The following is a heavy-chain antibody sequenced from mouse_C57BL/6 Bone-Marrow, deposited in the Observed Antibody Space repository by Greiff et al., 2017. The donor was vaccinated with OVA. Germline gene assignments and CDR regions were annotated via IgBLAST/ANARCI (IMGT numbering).Heavy chain of an antibody. Sequence: VPLQQPGAELVKPGASVKLSCKASGYNFTCYWMHWVKQMPGQGLEWVGMIHPNSGSTNYNEKFKSKGTLTVDKSSSTAYMQLSSLTSEDSAVYYGASHYYGSGAWFAYWGQGTLVTVSA. V-gene: IGHV1-64*01. CDR2: IHPNSGST. CDR3: ASHYYGSGAWFAY. CDR1: GYNFTCYW. D-gene: IGHD1-1*01. J-gene: IGHJ3*01.